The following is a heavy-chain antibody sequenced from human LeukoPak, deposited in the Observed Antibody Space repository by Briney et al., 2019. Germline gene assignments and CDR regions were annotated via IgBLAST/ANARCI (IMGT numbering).Heavy chain of an antibody. CDR2: IYTGGTT. V-gene: IGHV3-53*01. CDR3: ARDRRGVGAFDI. CDR1: GFTVSSNY. J-gene: IGHJ3*02. Sequence: GGSLRLSCAASGFTVSSNYMTWVRQAPGKGLQWVSVIYTGGTTFYADSVNGRLTISRDNSKNKLYLQVTPLRAEDTAVYYCARDRRGVGAFDIWGQGTMVTVSS. D-gene: IGHD2-8*01.